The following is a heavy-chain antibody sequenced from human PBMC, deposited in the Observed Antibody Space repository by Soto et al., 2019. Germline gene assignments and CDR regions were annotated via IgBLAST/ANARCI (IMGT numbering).Heavy chain of an antibody. D-gene: IGHD3-3*01. CDR3: AARFLEWLPYDY. CDR2: IYYSGST. J-gene: IGHJ4*02. CDR1: GGSISSGDYY. Sequence: QVQLQESGPGLVKPSQTLSLTCTVSGGSISSGDYYWSWIRQPPGKGLEWIGYIYYSGSTYYNPSLESRVTSSVDTSKNQFSLKLSSVTAAYTAVYYCAARFLEWLPYDYWGQGTLFTVSS. V-gene: IGHV4-30-4*01.